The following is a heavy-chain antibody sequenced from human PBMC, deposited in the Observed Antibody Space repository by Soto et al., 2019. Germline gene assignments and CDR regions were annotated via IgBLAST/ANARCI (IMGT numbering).Heavy chain of an antibody. CDR3: AREKEQLPSF. V-gene: IGHV1-69*04. Sequence: SVKVSCKASGDTFSSYTISWVRQAPGQGLEWMGRIIPVLGVANYAQKFQGRVTITADKSTSTVYMELSSLRSEDTAVYYCAREKEQLPSFWGQGTQVTVSS. CDR2: IIPVLGVA. CDR1: GDTFSSYT. J-gene: IGHJ4*02. D-gene: IGHD6-13*01.